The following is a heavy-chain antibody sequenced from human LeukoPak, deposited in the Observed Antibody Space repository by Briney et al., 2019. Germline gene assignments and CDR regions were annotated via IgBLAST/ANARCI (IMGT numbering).Heavy chain of an antibody. Sequence: GGSLRLSCAASGFTFSSYSMNSVRQAPGKGLEWVSSISSSSSYIYYADSVKGRFTISRDNAKNSLYLQMNSLRAEDTAVYYCARVRGITGTGAFDIWGQGTMVTVSS. CDR3: ARVRGITGTGAFDI. CDR2: ISSSSSYI. V-gene: IGHV3-21*01. D-gene: IGHD1-20*01. CDR1: GFTFSSYS. J-gene: IGHJ3*02.